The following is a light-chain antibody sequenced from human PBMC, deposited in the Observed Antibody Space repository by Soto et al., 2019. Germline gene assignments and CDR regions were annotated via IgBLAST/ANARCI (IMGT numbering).Light chain of an antibody. Sequence: QSVLTQPPSVSAAPGQKVTISCSGSTSNIGNNYVSWYQQLPGTAHKLLIYDNTERPSGIPDRFSGSKSGASATLGITGLQTGDEADYYCVTWDNSLSIGVFGGGTKLTVL. CDR1: TSNIGNNY. J-gene: IGLJ3*02. CDR2: DNT. V-gene: IGLV1-51*01. CDR3: VTWDNSLSIGV.